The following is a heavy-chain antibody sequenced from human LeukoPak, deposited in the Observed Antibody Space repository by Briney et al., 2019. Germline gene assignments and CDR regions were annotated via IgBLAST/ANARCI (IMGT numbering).Heavy chain of an antibody. D-gene: IGHD6-6*01. J-gene: IGHJ4*02. CDR1: GYTLTSYG. Sequence: ASVKDSCKASGYTLTSYGISWVRQAPGQGLEWMGWISAYNGNTNYAQKLQGRVTMTTDTSTSTAYMELRSLRSDDTAVYYCARNFAYSSSVRGAYPLHTPLDYWGQGTLVTVSS. CDR3: ARNFAYSSSVRGAYPLHTPLDY. CDR2: ISAYNGNT. V-gene: IGHV1-18*01.